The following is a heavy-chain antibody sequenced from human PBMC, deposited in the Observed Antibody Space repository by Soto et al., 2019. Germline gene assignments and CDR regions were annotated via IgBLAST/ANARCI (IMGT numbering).Heavy chain of an antibody. D-gene: IGHD5-12*01. CDR3: ARMLGATIFDY. Sequence: QVQLQESGPGLVKPSQTLSLTCTVSGGSISSSGYYWNWIRQHPGKGLEWIGYIYYSGSTYYNPSLQSRVTIPVDTSKHPFSLKLSSVPAADTAVYYCARMLGATIFDYWGQGTLVTVSS. CDR2: IYYSGST. CDR1: GGSISSSGYY. V-gene: IGHV4-31*03. J-gene: IGHJ4*02.